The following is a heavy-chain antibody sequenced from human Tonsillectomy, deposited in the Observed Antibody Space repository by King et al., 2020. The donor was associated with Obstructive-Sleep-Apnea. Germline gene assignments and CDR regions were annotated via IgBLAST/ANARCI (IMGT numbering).Heavy chain of an antibody. CDR3: ARLDGYLGNLGLVDY. CDR1: GFTFSRYA. Sequence: VQLVESGGGVVQPGRSLRLSCAGSGFTFSRYAIHWVRQAPGKGLEWGAVISYDGSNKYYADSVKGRFTISRDNSKNTLYLQMNSLRVVDTAVYYCARLDGYLGNLGLVDYWGQGTLVTVSS. CDR2: ISYDGSNK. V-gene: IGHV3-30-3*01. J-gene: IGHJ4*02. D-gene: IGHD3-16*01.